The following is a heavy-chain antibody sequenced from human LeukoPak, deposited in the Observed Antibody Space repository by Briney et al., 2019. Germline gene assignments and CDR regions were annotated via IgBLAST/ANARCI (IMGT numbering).Heavy chain of an antibody. CDR2: ISSSSSYT. CDR3: ARDAGNRYCSGGSCFNDY. D-gene: IGHD2-15*01. CDR1: GFTFSSYS. V-gene: IGHV3-21*01. Sequence: GGSLRLSCAASGFTFSSYSMNWVRQAPGKGLEWVSSISSSSSYTYYADSVKGRFTISRDNAKNSLYLQMNSLRAEDTAVYYCARDAGNRYCSGGSCFNDYWGQGTLVTVSS. J-gene: IGHJ4*02.